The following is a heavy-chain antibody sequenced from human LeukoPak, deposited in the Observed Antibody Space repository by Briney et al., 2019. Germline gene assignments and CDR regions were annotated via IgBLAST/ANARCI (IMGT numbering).Heavy chain of an antibody. CDR2: IYPGDSDT. CDR3: ARLLGYYDSSGYSHNWFDP. Sequence: GESLKISCKGSGYSFTSYWIGWVRQMPGKGLEWMGIIYPGDSDTRYSPSFQGQVTISADKSISTAYLQWSSLKASDTAMYYCARLLGYYDSSGYSHNWFDPWGQGTLVTVSS. V-gene: IGHV5-51*01. CDR1: GYSFTSYW. J-gene: IGHJ5*02. D-gene: IGHD3-22*01.